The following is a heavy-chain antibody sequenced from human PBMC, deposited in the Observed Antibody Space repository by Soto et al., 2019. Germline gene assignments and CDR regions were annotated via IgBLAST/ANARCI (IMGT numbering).Heavy chain of an antibody. V-gene: IGHV3-21*01. J-gene: IGHJ5*02. CDR3: TRDQGGSYDSWFDP. CDR2: ISSGGTYI. D-gene: IGHD1-26*01. Sequence: EVQVMESRGGLVQPGGSLRLSCTFTFSMYSMNWVRQAPGKGLEWVASISSGGTYIKYADSVKGRFTISRDNAKNSVSLQMNSLRVDDTAVYFCTRDQGGSYDSWFDPWGQGTPVTVSS. CDR1: TFSMYS.